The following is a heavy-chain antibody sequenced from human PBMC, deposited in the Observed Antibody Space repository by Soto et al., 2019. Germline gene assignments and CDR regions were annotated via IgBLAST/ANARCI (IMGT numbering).Heavy chain of an antibody. CDR2: ISAYNGNT. V-gene: IGHV1-18*04. CDR3: ARGQQQLIQPDYYGMDV. D-gene: IGHD6-13*01. CDR1: GYTFTSYG. J-gene: IGHJ6*02. Sequence: QVQLVQSGAEVKKPGASVKVSCKASGYTFTSYGISWVRQAPGQGLEWMGWISAYNGNTNYAQKLQGRVTMTTDTSTSTASMELRSLRSDDTAVYYCARGQQQLIQPDYYGMDVWGQGTTVTVSS.